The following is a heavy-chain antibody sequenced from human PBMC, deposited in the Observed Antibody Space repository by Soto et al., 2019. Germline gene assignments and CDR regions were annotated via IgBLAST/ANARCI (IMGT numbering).Heavy chain of an antibody. V-gene: IGHV4-34*01. J-gene: IGHJ4*02. CDR1: GGNFSGYY. CDR3: SRNRKSDY. CDR2: VNHSGST. Sequence: SETLSLTCAVYGGNFSGYYWSWIRQPPGKGLEWIGEVNHSGSTNSNPSLKSRVTISIDTSKNQFSLKLRSVTAADTAVYYCSRNRKSDYWGQGTLVTVSS.